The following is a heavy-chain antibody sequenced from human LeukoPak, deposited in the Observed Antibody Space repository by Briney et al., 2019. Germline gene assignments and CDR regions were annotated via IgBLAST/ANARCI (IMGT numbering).Heavy chain of an antibody. CDR3: ARVSPGSYSSENLYYFDY. Sequence: KSSETLSLTCTVSGGSISSGGYYWSWIRQPPGKGLEWIGYIYYSGSTNYNPSLKSRVTISVDTSKNQFSLKLSSVTAADTAVYYCARVSPGSYSSENLYYFDYWGQGTLVTVSS. V-gene: IGHV4-61*08. J-gene: IGHJ4*02. CDR2: IYYSGST. CDR1: GGSISSGGYY. D-gene: IGHD6-19*01.